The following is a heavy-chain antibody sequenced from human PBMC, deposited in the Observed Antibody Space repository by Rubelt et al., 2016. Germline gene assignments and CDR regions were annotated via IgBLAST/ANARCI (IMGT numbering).Heavy chain of an antibody. Sequence: QVQLQESGPGLVKPSQTLSLTCTVSGGSISSGGYYWSWIHQHPGKGLEWIGYIYNSGSTYYNPSLKWRVTISVYTSKNQLSLKLRCVTAADTAVYYCARDGPFSSGYQTAFDIWGQGTMVTVSS. CDR3: ARDGPFSSGYQTAFDI. J-gene: IGHJ3*02. D-gene: IGHD3-22*01. CDR1: GGSISSGGYY. V-gene: IGHV4-31*03. CDR2: IYNSGST.